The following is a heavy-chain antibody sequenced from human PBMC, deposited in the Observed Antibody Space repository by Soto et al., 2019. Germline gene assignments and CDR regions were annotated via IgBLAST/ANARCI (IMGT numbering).Heavy chain of an antibody. V-gene: IGHV1-24*01. CDR3: ATAHSLQILTGYAF. D-gene: IGHD3-9*01. CDR2: FDPEDGET. J-gene: IGHJ4*02. Sequence: ASVKVSCKVSGYTLTDLSMHWVRQAPGKGLEWMGGFDPEDGETIYAQKFQGRVTMTEDTSTDTAYMELGSLRSEDTAVYYCATAHSLQILTGYAFWGQGTLVTVSS. CDR1: GYTLTDLS.